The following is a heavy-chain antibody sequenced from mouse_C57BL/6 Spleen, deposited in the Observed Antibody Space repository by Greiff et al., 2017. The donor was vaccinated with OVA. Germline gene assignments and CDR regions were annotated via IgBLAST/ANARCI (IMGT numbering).Heavy chain of an antibody. D-gene: IGHD2-1*01. CDR3: ARRGYGNYEAMDY. CDR1: GYSITSGYY. Sequence: EVQLQESGPGLVKPSQSLSLTCSVTGYSITSGYYWNWIRQFPGNKLEWMGYISYDGSNNYNPSLKNRISITRDTSKNQFFLKLNSVTTEDTATYYCARRGYGNYEAMDYWGQGTSVTVSS. V-gene: IGHV3-6*01. J-gene: IGHJ4*01. CDR2: ISYDGSN.